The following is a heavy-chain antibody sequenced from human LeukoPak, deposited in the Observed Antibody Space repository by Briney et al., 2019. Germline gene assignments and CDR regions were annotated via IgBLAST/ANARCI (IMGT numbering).Heavy chain of an antibody. D-gene: IGHD2-2*01. V-gene: IGHV3-48*01. Sequence: GGSLRLSCAASGFTFSNYGMNWVRQAPGKGLEWVSYISSSSSPIYYADSVKGRSTISRDNAKNSLYLQMNSLRAEDTAVYYCARDLVVVPAAHDFDYWGQGTLVTVSS. J-gene: IGHJ4*02. CDR1: GFTFSNYG. CDR2: ISSSSSPI. CDR3: ARDLVVVPAAHDFDY.